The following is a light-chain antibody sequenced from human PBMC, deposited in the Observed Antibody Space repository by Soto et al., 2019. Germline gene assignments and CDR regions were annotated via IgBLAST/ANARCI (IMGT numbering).Light chain of an antibody. CDR2: ANS. CDR3: QSYDSSLSVVV. V-gene: IGLV1-40*01. J-gene: IGLJ2*01. CDR1: SSNIGAGYD. Sequence: QSVLTQPPSVSGAPGQRVTISCTGSSSNIGAGYDVHWYQQLPETAPKLLIYANSNRPSGVPDRFSGSKSGTSASLAITGLQAEDEADYYCQSYDSSLSVVVFGGGTKVTVL.